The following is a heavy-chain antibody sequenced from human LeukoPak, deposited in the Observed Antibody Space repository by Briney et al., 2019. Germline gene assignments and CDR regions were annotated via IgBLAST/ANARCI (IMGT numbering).Heavy chain of an antibody. CDR3: TTDLTTFASEYQLDY. CDR2: IRYDGSNK. D-gene: IGHD3-16*01. V-gene: IGHV3-30*02. CDR1: GFTFSSYG. J-gene: IGHJ4*02. Sequence: GGSLRLSCAASGFTFSSYGMHWVRQAPGKGLEWVAFIRYDGSNKYYADSVKGRFTISRDNSKNTLYLQMNSLRAEDTAVYYCTTDLTTFASEYQLDYWGQGTLVTVSS.